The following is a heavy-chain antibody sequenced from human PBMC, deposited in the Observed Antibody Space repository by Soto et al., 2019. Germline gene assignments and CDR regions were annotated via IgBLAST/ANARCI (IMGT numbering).Heavy chain of an antibody. V-gene: IGHV4-59*08. Sequence: QVQLQESGPGLVKPSETLSLTCTVSGGSISSYYWSWIRQSPGKGLEWIGHIYYSGSTNYNPSLKRRVHISVDTSKNQFSLKQSSVTAADTAGYYCARNGGSGSLSPIDYWGQGTLVTVSS. CDR3: ARNGGSGSLSPIDY. CDR1: GGSISSYY. CDR2: IYYSGST. J-gene: IGHJ4*02. D-gene: IGHD3-10*01.